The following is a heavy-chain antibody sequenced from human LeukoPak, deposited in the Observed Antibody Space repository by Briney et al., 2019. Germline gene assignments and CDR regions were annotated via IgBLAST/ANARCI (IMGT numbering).Heavy chain of an antibody. Sequence: SETLSLTCTVSGYSISSGYYWGWIRQSPGKGLEWIGSIYHSGSTYYNPSLKSRVTISVDTSKNQFSLKLSSVTAADTAVYYCARDRLQLQSWGQGTLVTVSS. CDR1: GYSISSGYY. J-gene: IGHJ5*02. CDR2: IYHSGST. V-gene: IGHV4-38-2*02. D-gene: IGHD1-1*01. CDR3: ARDRLQLQS.